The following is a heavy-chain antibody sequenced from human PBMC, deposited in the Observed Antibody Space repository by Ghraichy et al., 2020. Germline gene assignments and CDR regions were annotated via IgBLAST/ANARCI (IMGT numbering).Heavy chain of an antibody. D-gene: IGHD2-8*01. CDR1: GGSFSGYY. CDR3: ARLFLYRLSWFDP. J-gene: IGHJ5*02. CDR2: INHSGST. Sequence: SETLSLTCAVYGGSFSGYYWSWIRQPPGKGLEWIGEINHSGSTNYNPSLKSRVTISVDTSKNQFSLKLSSVTAADTAVYYCARLFLYRLSWFDPWGQGTLVTVSS. V-gene: IGHV4-34*01.